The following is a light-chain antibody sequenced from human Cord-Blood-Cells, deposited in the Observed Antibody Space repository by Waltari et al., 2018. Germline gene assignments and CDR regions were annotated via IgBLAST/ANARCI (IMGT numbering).Light chain of an antibody. CDR1: SSDVGSYNL. Sequence: QSALTQPASVSGSPGQSITISCTGTSSDVGSYNLVSWYQQHPGKAPKLMIYEGSKRPSGLSTRFSGSKSGTTASLTISGLQAEDEADYYCCSYAGSSTVVFGGGTKLTVL. V-gene: IGLV2-23*01. CDR2: EGS. J-gene: IGLJ2*01. CDR3: CSYAGSSTVV.